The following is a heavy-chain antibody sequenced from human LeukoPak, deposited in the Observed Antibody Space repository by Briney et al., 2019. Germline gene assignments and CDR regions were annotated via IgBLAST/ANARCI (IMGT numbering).Heavy chain of an antibody. Sequence: SETLSLTCTVSGGSISSYCWSWIRQPPGKGLEWIGYIYYSGSTNYNPSLKSRVTISVDTSKNQFSLKLSSVTAADTAVYYCARHHYDILTGSPGEFDPWGQGTLVTVSS. CDR1: GGSISSYC. D-gene: IGHD3-9*01. CDR3: ARHHYDILTGSPGEFDP. J-gene: IGHJ5*02. V-gene: IGHV4-59*08. CDR2: IYYSGST.